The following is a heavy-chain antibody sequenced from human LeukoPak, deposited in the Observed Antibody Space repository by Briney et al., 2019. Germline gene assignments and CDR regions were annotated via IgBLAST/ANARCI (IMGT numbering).Heavy chain of an antibody. Sequence: GGSLRLSCEASGFTFSSYAMHWARQAPGKGLEWVAVISYDGSNEYYADSVKGRFTISRDNSKHTLYLQMNSLRAEDTAVYYCARDQSYWFDYWGQGTLVTVSS. CDR2: ISYDGSNE. CDR1: GFTFSSYA. J-gene: IGHJ4*02. D-gene: IGHD3-10*01. V-gene: IGHV3-30-3*01. CDR3: ARDQSYWFDY.